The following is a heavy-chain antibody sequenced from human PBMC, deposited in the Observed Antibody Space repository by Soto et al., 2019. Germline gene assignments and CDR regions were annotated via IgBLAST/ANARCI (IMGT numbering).Heavy chain of an antibody. V-gene: IGHV3-30*07. CDR1: GFTFSSYA. CDR3: AKAMIVVVINYFDY. CDR2: ISYDGSKK. D-gene: IGHD3-22*01. Sequence: PGGSLRLSCAVSGFTFSSYAIHWVRQAPGKGLEWVAVISYDGSKKYYAESVKGRFTISRDNSKNTLYLQMNSLRAEDTAVYYCAKAMIVVVINYFDYWGQGTLVTVSS. J-gene: IGHJ4*02.